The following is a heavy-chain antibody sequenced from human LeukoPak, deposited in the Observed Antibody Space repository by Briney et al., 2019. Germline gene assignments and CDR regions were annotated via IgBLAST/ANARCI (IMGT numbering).Heavy chain of an antibody. CDR2: INSDGSST. CDR3: ARDSRGKDAFDI. CDR1: GFTFSSYW. Sequence: GGSLRLSCAASGFTFSSYWMHWVRQAPGKGLVWVSRINSDGSSTSYADSVKGRFTISRDNAKNSLYLQMNSLRAEDTAVYYCARDSRGKDAFDIWGQGTMVTVSS. D-gene: IGHD1-26*01. V-gene: IGHV3-74*01. J-gene: IGHJ3*02.